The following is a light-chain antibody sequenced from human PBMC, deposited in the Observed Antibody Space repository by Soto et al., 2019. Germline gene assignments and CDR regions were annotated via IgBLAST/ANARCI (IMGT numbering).Light chain of an antibody. CDR3: CSYTSSTTYV. CDR1: SSDVGGYNY. CDR2: AVT. Sequence: QSVLTQPASVSGSPGQSITISCTGTSSDVGGYNYVSWYQQHPGKAPKLIIYAVTNRPSGVSIRFSDSKSGNTASLTISGLQAEDEADYYCCSYTSSTTYVFGPGTKVTVL. J-gene: IGLJ1*01. V-gene: IGLV2-14*01.